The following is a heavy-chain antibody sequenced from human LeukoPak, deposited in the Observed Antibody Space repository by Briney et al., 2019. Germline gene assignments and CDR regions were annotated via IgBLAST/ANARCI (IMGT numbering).Heavy chain of an antibody. CDR3: ARPIYGSADYNGMDV. J-gene: IGHJ6*02. CDR1: GFTFSGYT. V-gene: IGHV3-64*01. CDR2: ISNDGGST. Sequence: GGSLRLSCAASGFTFSGYTMHWVRQAPGKGLEYVSGISNDGGSTFYANSVKGRFTISRDNSKNTLYLQMGSLRADDMAVYYCARPIYGSADYNGMDVWGQGTTVTVSS. D-gene: IGHD3-10*01.